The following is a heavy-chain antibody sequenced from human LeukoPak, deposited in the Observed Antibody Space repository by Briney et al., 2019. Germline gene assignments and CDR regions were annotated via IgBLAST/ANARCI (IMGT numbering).Heavy chain of an antibody. CDR2: ISAYNGNT. D-gene: IGHD4-17*01. J-gene: IGHJ4*02. V-gene: IGHV1-18*04. CDR3: ARDRYGDEVDY. CDR1: GYTFTSYG. Sequence: EASVTVSFKASGYTFTSYGISWVRQAPGQGLEWMGWISAYNGNTNYAQKLQGRVTMTTDTSTSTAYMELRSLRSDDTAVYYCARDRYGDEVDYWGQGTVVTVSS.